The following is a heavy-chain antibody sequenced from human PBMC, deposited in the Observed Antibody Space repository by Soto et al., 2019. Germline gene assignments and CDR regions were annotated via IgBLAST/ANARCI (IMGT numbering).Heavy chain of an antibody. Sequence: QVQLVQSGAEVKKPGSSVKVSCKASGGTFSSYAISWVRQAPGQGLEWMGGIIPIFGTANYAQKFQGRVTIXXDXSXXTAYMELSSLRSEDTAVYYCARDVGGKRRVRAFDIWGQGTMVTVSS. CDR3: ARDVGGKRRVRAFDI. CDR2: IIPIFGTA. CDR1: GGTFSSYA. J-gene: IGHJ3*02. D-gene: IGHD2-15*01. V-gene: IGHV1-69*12.